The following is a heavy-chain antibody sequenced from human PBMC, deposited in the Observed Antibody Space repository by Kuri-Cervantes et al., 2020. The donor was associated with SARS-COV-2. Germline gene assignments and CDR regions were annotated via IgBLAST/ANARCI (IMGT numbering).Heavy chain of an antibody. CDR3: ARDLRWAAAGKATSVDY. D-gene: IGHD6-13*01. Sequence: ASVKVSCKASGYTFTGYYMHWVRQAPGQGLEWMGWINPNSGGTNYAQKFQGGVTMTRDTSISTAYMELSRLRSDDTAVYYGARDLRWAAAGKATSVDYWGQGTLVTVSS. V-gene: IGHV1-2*02. J-gene: IGHJ4*02. CDR2: INPNSGGT. CDR1: GYTFTGYY.